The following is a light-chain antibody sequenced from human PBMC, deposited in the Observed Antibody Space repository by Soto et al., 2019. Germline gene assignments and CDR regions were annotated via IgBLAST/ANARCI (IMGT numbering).Light chain of an antibody. J-gene: IGKJ1*01. CDR3: QQYTSYPWT. CDR2: DAS. CDR1: QTISGW. V-gene: IGKV1-5*01. Sequence: DIQMTQSPSTLSASVGDGVTITCRASQTISGWLAWYQQRPGKAPKLLISDASSLRSGVPSRFSGSGSGTEFTLTISSLQPDDFGSYYCQQYTSYPWTFGHGTKVDIK.